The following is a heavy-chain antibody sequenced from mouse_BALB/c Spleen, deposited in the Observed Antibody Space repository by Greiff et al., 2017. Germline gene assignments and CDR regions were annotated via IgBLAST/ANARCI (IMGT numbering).Heavy chain of an antibody. J-gene: IGHJ3*01. D-gene: IGHD2-14*01. V-gene: IGHV1-54*01. CDR1: GYAFTNYL. Sequence: VKLQESGAELVRPGTSVKVSCKASGYAFTNYLIEWVKQRPGQGLEWIGVINPGSGGTNYNEKFKGKATLTADKSSSTAYMQLSSLTSDDSAVYFCAREGEYRYAWFAYWGQGTLVTVSA. CDR3: AREGEYRYAWFAY. CDR2: INPGSGGT.